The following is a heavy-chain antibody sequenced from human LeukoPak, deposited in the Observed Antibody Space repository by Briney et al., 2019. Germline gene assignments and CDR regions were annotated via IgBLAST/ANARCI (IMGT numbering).Heavy chain of an antibody. V-gene: IGHV4-30-4*01. CDR2: IYYSGST. CDR3: ARGGRVVPAASFDP. CDR1: GGSLSSGDYC. D-gene: IGHD2-2*01. J-gene: IGHJ5*02. Sequence: SETLSLTCTVSGGSLSSGDYCWSWIRQPPGKGLEWIGYIYYSGSTYYNPSLKSRVTISVDTSKNQFSLKLSSVTAADTAVYYCARGGRVVPAASFDPWGQGTLVTVSS.